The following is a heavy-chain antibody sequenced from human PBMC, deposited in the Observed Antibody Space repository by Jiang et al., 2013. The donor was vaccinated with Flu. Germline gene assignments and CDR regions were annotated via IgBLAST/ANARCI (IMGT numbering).Heavy chain of an antibody. J-gene: IGHJ3*02. CDR3: ARVPSYGDYVPSDAFDI. CDR1: YY. D-gene: IGHD4-17*01. Sequence: YYWSWIRQPREGLEWIGKSIIVERTNXNPSLKSRVTISVDTSKNQFXLKLSSVTAADTAVYYCARVPSYGDYVPSDAFDIWGQGTMVTVSS. CDR2: SIIVERT. V-gene: IGHV4-34*01.